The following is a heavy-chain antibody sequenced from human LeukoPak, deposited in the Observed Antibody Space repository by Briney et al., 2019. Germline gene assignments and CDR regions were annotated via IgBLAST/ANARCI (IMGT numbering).Heavy chain of an antibody. CDR2: IYYSGST. CDR1: GGSISSGGYY. Sequence: PSETLSLTCTVSGGSISSGGYYWSWIRQHPGKGLEWIGYIYYSGSTYYNPSLKSRVTISVDTSKNQFSLKLSSVTAADTAVYYCARWGPNPGAMYQPPLLSAFDIWGQGTMVTVSS. CDR3: ARWGPNPGAMYQPPLLSAFDI. D-gene: IGHD2-2*01. J-gene: IGHJ3*02. V-gene: IGHV4-31*03.